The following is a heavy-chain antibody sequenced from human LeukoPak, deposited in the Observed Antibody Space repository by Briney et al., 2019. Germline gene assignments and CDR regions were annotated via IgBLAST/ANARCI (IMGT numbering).Heavy chain of an antibody. V-gene: IGHV3-23*01. Sequence: GGSLRLSCAASGFTFSSYAMSWVRQVPGKGLEWVSGISGSGDNTYYADSVKGRFTISRDNSKNTLYVQVNSLGTEDTAAYYCAKGSYYDSSGSFYFDYWGQGTLVTVSS. CDR3: AKGSYYDSSGSFYFDY. J-gene: IGHJ4*02. CDR2: ISGSGDNT. D-gene: IGHD3-22*01. CDR1: GFTFSSYA.